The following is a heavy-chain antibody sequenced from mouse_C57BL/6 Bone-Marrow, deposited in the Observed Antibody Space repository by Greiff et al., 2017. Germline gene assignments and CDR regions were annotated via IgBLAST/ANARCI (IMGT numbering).Heavy chain of an antibody. V-gene: IGHV2-2*01. Sequence: QVQLKESGPGLVQPSQSLSITCTVSGFSLTSYGVHWVRQSPGKGLEWLGVIWSGGSTDYNAAFISRLSISKDNSKSQVFFKMNSLQADETAIYYCARTLITTVVAYYAMDYWGQGTSVTVSS. J-gene: IGHJ4*01. CDR1: GFSLTSYG. CDR2: IWSGGST. CDR3: ARTLITTVVAYYAMDY. D-gene: IGHD1-1*01.